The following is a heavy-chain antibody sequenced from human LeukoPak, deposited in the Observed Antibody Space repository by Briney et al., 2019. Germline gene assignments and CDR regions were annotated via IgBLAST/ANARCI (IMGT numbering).Heavy chain of an antibody. D-gene: IGHD2-21*02. Sequence: GGSLRLSCAASGFTFSSYWMTWVRQAPGKGLEWVANINLDGSEKWYVDSVRGRFTISRDNARNSLYLQMDGLRADDTAIYYCARGAGTANYYAYWGQGTLVTVSS. J-gene: IGHJ4*02. CDR3: ARGAGTANYYAY. CDR2: INLDGSEK. CDR1: GFTFSSYW. V-gene: IGHV3-7*01.